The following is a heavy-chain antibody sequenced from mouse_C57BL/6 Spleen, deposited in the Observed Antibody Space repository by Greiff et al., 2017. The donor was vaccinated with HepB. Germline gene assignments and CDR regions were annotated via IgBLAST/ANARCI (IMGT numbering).Heavy chain of an antibody. CDR2: ISDGGSYT. J-gene: IGHJ1*01. CDR3: ARAVNYYGSSNYWYFDV. D-gene: IGHD1-1*01. Sequence: DVQLVESGGGLVKPGGSLKLSCAASGFTFSSYAMSWVRQTPEKRLEWVATISDGGSYTYYPDNVKGRFTISRDNAKNNLYLQMSHLKSEDTAMYYCARAVNYYGSSNYWYFDVWGAGTTVTVSS. V-gene: IGHV5-4*01. CDR1: GFTFSSYA.